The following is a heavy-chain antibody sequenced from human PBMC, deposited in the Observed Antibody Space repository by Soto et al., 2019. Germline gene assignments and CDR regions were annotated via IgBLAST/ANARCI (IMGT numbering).Heavy chain of an antibody. CDR1: GFTFSNAW. V-gene: IGHV3-15*01. Sequence: GGSLRLPCAASGFTFSNAWMSWVRQAPGKGLEWVGRIKSKTDGGTTDYAAPVKGRFTISRDDSKNTLYLQMNSLKTEDTAVYYCTTDDFWSAFDIWGQGTMVTVSS. J-gene: IGHJ3*02. D-gene: IGHD3-3*01. CDR2: IKSKTDGGTT. CDR3: TTDDFWSAFDI.